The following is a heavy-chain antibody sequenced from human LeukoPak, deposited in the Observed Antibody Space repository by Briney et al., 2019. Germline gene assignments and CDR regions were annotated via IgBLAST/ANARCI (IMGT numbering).Heavy chain of an antibody. V-gene: IGHV2-5*02. Sequence: GPRRLKPTQTLTLTCSFSGFSLRSSGVGVGWIRQAPGKALESLALMYWDDDKRYSPSLKSRLTITKDTYNSLVVHLMTSMDPVDTATYYCAHRRPDSSASWTHGAFDIWGQGKMVTVSS. CDR1: GFSLRSSGVG. CDR2: MYWDDDK. J-gene: IGHJ3*02. D-gene: IGHD6-19*01. CDR3: AHRRPDSSASWTHGAFDI.